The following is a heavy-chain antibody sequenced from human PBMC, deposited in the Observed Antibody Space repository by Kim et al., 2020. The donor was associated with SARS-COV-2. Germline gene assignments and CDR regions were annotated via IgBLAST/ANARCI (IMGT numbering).Heavy chain of an antibody. CDR2: IYYSGST. Sequence: TLSLTCTVSGGSISSGAYYWSWIRQHPGKGLEWIGYIYYSGSTCYSPSLKSRVTISVDTSKNHFSLKLSSMTAADTAVYYCAGRHGDEVVWGQGTLVTVSS. CDR1: GGSISSGAYY. J-gene: IGHJ4*02. D-gene: IGHD4-17*01. CDR3: AGRHGDEVV. V-gene: IGHV4-31*03.